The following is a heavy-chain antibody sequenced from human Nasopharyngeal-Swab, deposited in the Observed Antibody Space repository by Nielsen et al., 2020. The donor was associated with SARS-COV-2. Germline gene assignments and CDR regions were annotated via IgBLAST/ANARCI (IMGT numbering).Heavy chain of an antibody. CDR1: GGSVSGYY. V-gene: IGHV4-34*01. J-gene: IGHJ4*02. CDR2: INNSGRT. Sequence: SETLSLTCGVYGGSVSGYYWNWIRQPPGKGLEWIGEINNSGRTHYNPSLKSRVTISLDTSQKQFSLKVRSVTAADTAVYFCARRLGLRAPFDYWGQGTLVTVSS. D-gene: IGHD5/OR15-5a*01. CDR3: ARRLGLRAPFDY.